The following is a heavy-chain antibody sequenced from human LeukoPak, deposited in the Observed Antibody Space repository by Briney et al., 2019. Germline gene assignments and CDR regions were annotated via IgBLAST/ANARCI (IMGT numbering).Heavy chain of an antibody. Sequence: ASVKVSCKASGYTFTSYDINWVRQATGQGLEWMGWMNPNSGNTGYAQKFRGRVTMTRNTSISTAYMELSSLRSEDTAVYYCARVVDSGYDYHFDYWGQGTLVTVSS. V-gene: IGHV1-8*01. CDR2: MNPNSGNT. D-gene: IGHD5-12*01. CDR1: GYTFTSYD. CDR3: ARVVDSGYDYHFDY. J-gene: IGHJ4*02.